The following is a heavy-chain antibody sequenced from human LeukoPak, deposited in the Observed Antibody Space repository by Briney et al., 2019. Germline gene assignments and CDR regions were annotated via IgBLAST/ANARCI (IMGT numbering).Heavy chain of an antibody. Sequence: GGSLRLSCAASGFTFDDYAMHWVRQAPGKGLEWVSSISWNSGNIGYADSVKGRFTISRDNAKNSLYLQMNSLRAEDTAVYYCARQELGHYGDSDYWGQGTLVTVSS. V-gene: IGHV3-9*01. J-gene: IGHJ4*02. CDR1: GFTFDDYA. CDR2: ISWNSGNI. D-gene: IGHD4-17*01. CDR3: ARQELGHYGDSDY.